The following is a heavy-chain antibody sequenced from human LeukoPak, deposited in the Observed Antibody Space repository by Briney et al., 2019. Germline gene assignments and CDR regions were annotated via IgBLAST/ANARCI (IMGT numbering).Heavy chain of an antibody. J-gene: IGHJ4*02. V-gene: IGHV3-7*01. CDR2: IKQDGSEK. Sequence: GGSLRLSCAASGFTFSSYWMSWVRQAPGEGLEWVANIKQDGSEKYYVDSVKGRFTISRDNAKNSLYLQMYSLRAEDTAVYYYARDLYYYGSGSSHFDYWGQGTLVTVSS. D-gene: IGHD3-10*01. CDR3: ARDLYYYGSGSSHFDY. CDR1: GFTFSSYW.